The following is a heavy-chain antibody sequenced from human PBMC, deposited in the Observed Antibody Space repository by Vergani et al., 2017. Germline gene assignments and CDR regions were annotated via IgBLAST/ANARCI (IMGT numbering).Heavy chain of an antibody. D-gene: IGHD3-10*01. CDR2: IYYSGST. CDR1: GGSISSYY. V-gene: IGHV4-59*01. CDR3: ARGITMVRGAYFDY. J-gene: IGHJ4*02. Sequence: QLHLQESGPGLVKPSETLSLTCTVSGGSISSYYWSWIRQPPGKGLEWIGYIYYSGSTNYNPSLKSRVTISVDTSKNQFSLKLSSVTAADTAVYYCARGITMVRGAYFDYWGQGTLVTVSS.